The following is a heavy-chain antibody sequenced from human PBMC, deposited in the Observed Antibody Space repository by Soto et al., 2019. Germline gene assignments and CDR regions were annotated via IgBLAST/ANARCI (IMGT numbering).Heavy chain of an antibody. J-gene: IGHJ4*02. CDR1: GYTFTSYG. D-gene: IGHD4-17*01. CDR3: AGVKSRLLPDY. Sequence: ASVKVSCKASGYTFTSYGISWVRQAPGQGLEWMGWISAYNGNTNYAQKLQGRVTMTTDTSTSSAYMELRSLISDDTAVYYCAGVKSRLLPDYWGQGTLVTVSS. V-gene: IGHV1-18*01. CDR2: ISAYNGNT.